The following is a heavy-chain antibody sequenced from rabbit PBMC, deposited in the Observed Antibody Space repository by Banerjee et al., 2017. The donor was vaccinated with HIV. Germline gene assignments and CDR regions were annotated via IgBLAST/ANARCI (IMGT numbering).Heavy chain of an antibody. CDR2: IYPGFDIR. V-gene: IGHV1S47*01. D-gene: IGHD6-1*01. Sequence: ELVESGGGLVQPGESLKLSCKASGIDFSNYGISWVRQAPGKGPEWIAYIYPGFDIRDYANFVKGRFTISSDNAQNTLYLQLNSLTGADTATYFCARGTYGHDFDLWGPGTLVTVS. CDR3: ARGTYGHDFDL. J-gene: IGHJ4*01. CDR1: GIDFSNYG.